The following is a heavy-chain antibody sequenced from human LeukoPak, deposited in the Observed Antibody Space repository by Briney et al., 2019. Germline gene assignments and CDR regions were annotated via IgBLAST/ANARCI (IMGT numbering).Heavy chain of an antibody. CDR1: GFTFSSHS. CDR3: ARGGVSVGGNFDY. V-gene: IGHV3-21*04. Sequence: GGSLRLSCAASGFTFSSHSMNWVRQAPGKGLEWVSSISSSSSYIYYADSVKGRFTISRDNAKKSLNLQMNSLRAEDTAVYYCARGGVSVGGNFDYWGQGTLVTVSS. J-gene: IGHJ4*02. D-gene: IGHD4-23*01. CDR2: ISSSSSYI.